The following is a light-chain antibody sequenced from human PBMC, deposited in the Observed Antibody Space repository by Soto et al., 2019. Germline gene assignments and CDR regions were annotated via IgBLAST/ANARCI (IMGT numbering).Light chain of an antibody. CDR2: GAS. J-gene: IGKJ2*01. CDR1: QSVSSS. CDR3: QQYNNWPPSYT. V-gene: IGKV3-15*01. Sequence: EMVLTQSPATLSVSPGERATLSCRASQSVSSSLAWYQQKPGQGPRLLIYGASTRATGIPARFSGSGSGTEFTLTISSLQSEDFAVYYCQQYNNWPPSYTFGQGTKLEIK.